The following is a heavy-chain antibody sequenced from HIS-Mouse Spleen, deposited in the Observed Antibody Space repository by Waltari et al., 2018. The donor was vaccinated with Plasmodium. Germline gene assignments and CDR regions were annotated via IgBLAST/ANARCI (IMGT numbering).Heavy chain of an antibody. J-gene: IGHJ5*02. CDR3: ARHVVGATRGVWFDP. D-gene: IGHD2-15*01. V-gene: IGHV4-59*08. CDR1: GGSISSYY. Sequence: QVQLQESGPGLVKPSETLSLTCTVSGGSISSYYWSWIRQPPGKGLEWIGYIYYSGSTNYTPSLKSRVTISVDTSKNQFSLKLSSVTAADTAVYYCARHVVGATRGVWFDPWGQGTLVTVSS. CDR2: IYYSGST.